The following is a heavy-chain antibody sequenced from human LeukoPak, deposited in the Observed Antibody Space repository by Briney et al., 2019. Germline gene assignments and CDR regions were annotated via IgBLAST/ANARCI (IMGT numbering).Heavy chain of an antibody. CDR1: GFTFSSYG. CDR2: IHYDGGNK. J-gene: IGHJ5*02. V-gene: IGHV3-30*02. CDR3: AKYTKAVVATGNWFDP. D-gene: IGHD6-19*01. Sequence: GGSLRLSCAASGFTFSSYGMHWVRQAPGKGLEWVAFIHYDGGNKYYADSVKGRFTISRDNSKNTLYLQMNSLRAEDTAVYYCAKYTKAVVATGNWFDPWGQGTLVTVSS.